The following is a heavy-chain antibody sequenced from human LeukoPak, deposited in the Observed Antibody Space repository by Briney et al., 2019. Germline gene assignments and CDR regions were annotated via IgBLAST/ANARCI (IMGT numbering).Heavy chain of an antibody. CDR1: GFTFSSYS. J-gene: IGHJ4*02. CDR2: ISSSSSYI. CDR3: ARTLTGYSSSWYAD. Sequence: PGGSLRLSCAASGFTFSSYSMNWVRQALGKGLEWVSSISSSSSYIYYADSVKGRFTISRDNAKNSLYLQMNSLRAEDTAVYYCARTLTGYSSSWYADWGQGTLVTVSS. V-gene: IGHV3-21*01. D-gene: IGHD6-13*01.